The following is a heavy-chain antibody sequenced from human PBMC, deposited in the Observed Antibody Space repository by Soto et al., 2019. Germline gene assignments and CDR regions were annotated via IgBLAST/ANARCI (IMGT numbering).Heavy chain of an antibody. CDR3: ATAVPNDYIPNYYYMDV. V-gene: IGHV4-61*05. Sequence: SETLSLTCTVSGGSISSSSYYWGWIRQPPGKGLEWIGYIYYSGGANYNPSLESRVTISVDTSKNQVSLKLTSVPAEDTAVYYCATAVPNDYIPNYYYMDVWGKGTTVTVSS. CDR2: IYYSGGA. J-gene: IGHJ6*03. D-gene: IGHD4-4*01. CDR1: GGSISSSSYY.